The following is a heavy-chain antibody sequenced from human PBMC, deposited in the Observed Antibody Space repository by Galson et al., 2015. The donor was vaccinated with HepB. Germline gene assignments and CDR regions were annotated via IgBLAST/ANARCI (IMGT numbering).Heavy chain of an antibody. J-gene: IGHJ6*02. CDR1: GFTFGDYA. CDR3: TRDWVLTAMVTPYYYYYGMDV. Sequence: SLRLSCAASGFTFGDYAMSWFRQAPGKGLEWVGFIRSKAYGGTTEYAASVKGRFTISRDDSKSIAYLQMNSLKTEDTAVYYCTRDWVLTAMVTPYYYYYGMDVWGQGTTVTVSS. CDR2: IRSKAYGGTT. V-gene: IGHV3-49*03. D-gene: IGHD5-18*01.